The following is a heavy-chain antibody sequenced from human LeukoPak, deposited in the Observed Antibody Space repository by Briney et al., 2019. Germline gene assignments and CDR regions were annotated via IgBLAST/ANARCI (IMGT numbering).Heavy chain of an antibody. D-gene: IGHD3-3*01. Sequence: GASVKVSCKASGYSFTSYCMHWVRQAPGQGLEWMGMITPSDGGTTYAQEFQGRVTMTRDTSTSTVYMELSSLRSEDTAIYFCARDPTVITSSRITIFGVVKSPHNWFDPWGQGTLVTVSS. CDR1: GYSFTSYC. J-gene: IGHJ5*02. CDR3: ARDPTVITSSRITIFGVVKSPHNWFDP. V-gene: IGHV1-46*01. CDR2: ITPSDGGT.